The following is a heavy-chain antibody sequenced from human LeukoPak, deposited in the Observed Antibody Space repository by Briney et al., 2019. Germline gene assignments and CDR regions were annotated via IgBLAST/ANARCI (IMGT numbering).Heavy chain of an antibody. V-gene: IGHV3-74*01. CDR2: INTDDSST. J-gene: IGHJ6*02. Sequence: GGSLRLSCAASGFTFSSYWMHWVRQAPGKGLVWVSRINTDDSSTSYADSVKGRFTISRDNAKNALYLQMNSLRAEDSAVYYCAFTKTTYYYYGMDVWGQGTTVTVS. D-gene: IGHD2-8*01. CDR3: AFTKTTYYYYGMDV. CDR1: GFTFSSYW.